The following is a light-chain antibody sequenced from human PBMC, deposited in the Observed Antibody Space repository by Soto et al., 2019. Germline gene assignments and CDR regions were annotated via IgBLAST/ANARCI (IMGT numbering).Light chain of an antibody. J-gene: IGKJ2*01. Sequence: EIVMTQSPATLSVSPGERATLSCRASQSVTSNLAAWYQQKPGQAPRLLIYGASTRATGIPARFSGSGSGTEFTLTISSLQSEDFVVYYCQQYNNWPPTFGQGTKLEIK. CDR1: QSVTSN. CDR3: QQYNNWPPT. CDR2: GAS. V-gene: IGKV3-15*01.